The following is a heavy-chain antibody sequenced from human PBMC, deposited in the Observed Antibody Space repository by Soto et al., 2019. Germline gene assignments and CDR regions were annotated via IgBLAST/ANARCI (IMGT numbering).Heavy chain of an antibody. J-gene: IGHJ4*02. CDR1: GFTFSTYA. CDR2: ITGSGGST. V-gene: IGHV3-23*01. CDR3: AELRPQSAY. Sequence: PGGSLILSCVASGFTFSTYAMSWARQAPGKGLEWVSCITGSGGSTFYADSVKGRFTISRDNSKSTLYLQMNSLRAEDTAVYDCAELRPQSAYCGQGTLVTVPS. D-gene: IGHD3-3*01.